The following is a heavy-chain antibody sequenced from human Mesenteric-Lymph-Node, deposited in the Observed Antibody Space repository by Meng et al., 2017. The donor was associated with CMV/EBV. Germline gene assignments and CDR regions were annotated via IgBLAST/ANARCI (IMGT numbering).Heavy chain of an antibody. V-gene: IGHV3-48*03. CDR1: GFTFNSYA. Sequence: GESLKISCAASGFTFNSYAINWVRQAPGKGLEWVSYISSSGSTVYYADSVKGRFTISRDNAKNSLYLQMNSLRVEDTAVYFCASRSGSYLSNCFDPWGQGTLVTVSS. D-gene: IGHD1-26*01. CDR2: ISSSGSTV. CDR3: ASRSGSYLSNCFDP. J-gene: IGHJ5*02.